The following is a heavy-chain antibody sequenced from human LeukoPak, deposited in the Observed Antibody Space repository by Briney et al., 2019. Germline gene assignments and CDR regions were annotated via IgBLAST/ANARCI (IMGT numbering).Heavy chain of an antibody. CDR1: GFTFNSYG. Sequence: GGSLRLSCAASGFTFNSYGMHWVRQAPGKGLEWVAFIRYDGNNKYYADSVKGRFTISRDNSKNTLYLQVNSLRAEDTAVYYCAKASHYDFWSAYGDWGQGTLVTVSS. D-gene: IGHD3-3*01. J-gene: IGHJ4*02. V-gene: IGHV3-30*02. CDR3: AKASHYDFWSAYGD. CDR2: IRYDGNNK.